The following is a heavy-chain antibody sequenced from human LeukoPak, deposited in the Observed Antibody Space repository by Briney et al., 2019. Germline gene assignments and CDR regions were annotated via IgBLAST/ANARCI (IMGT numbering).Heavy chain of an antibody. D-gene: IGHD3-10*01. CDR1: GYSISLGYY. Sequence: SETLSLTCTVSGYSISLGYYWGWIRQSPGKGLEWIGSIYHSGSTYYSPSLKSRVTISVDTSKNQLSLKLTSVTAADTAVYFCARRLGGAGIDHWGQGTLVTVSS. CDR2: IYHSGST. J-gene: IGHJ4*02. CDR3: ARRLGGAGIDH. V-gene: IGHV4-38-2*02.